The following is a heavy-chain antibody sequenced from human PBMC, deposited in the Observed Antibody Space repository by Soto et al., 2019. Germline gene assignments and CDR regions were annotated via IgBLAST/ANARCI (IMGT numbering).Heavy chain of an antibody. J-gene: IGHJ4*02. Sequence: ASVKVSCKASGFTFTSSAVQWVRQARGQRLEWIGWIVVGSGNTNYAQKFQERVTITRDMSTSTAYMELSSLRSEDTAVYYGAADVTSASLYYYSSGYYGRNFDYWGQGTLVTVSS. D-gene: IGHD3-22*01. V-gene: IGHV1-58*01. CDR1: GFTFTSSA. CDR3: AADVTSASLYYYSSGYYGRNFDY. CDR2: IVVGSGNT.